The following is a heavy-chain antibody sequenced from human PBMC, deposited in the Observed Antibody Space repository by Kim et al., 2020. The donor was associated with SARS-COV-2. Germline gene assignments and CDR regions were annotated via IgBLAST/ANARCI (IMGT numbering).Heavy chain of an antibody. J-gene: IGHJ4*02. Sequence: DSVKGRFTNSRDNSKNTLYLQMNSLRAEDTAVYYCAREGFSSSWYDSFDYWGQGTLVTVSS. CDR3: AREGFSSSWYDSFDY. V-gene: IGHV3-30*07. D-gene: IGHD6-13*01.